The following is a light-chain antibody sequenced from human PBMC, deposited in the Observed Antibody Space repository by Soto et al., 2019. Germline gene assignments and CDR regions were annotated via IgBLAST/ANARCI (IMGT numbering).Light chain of an antibody. J-gene: IGKJ1*01. CDR3: QQYYSFPRT. V-gene: IGKV1D-8*01. CDR2: AAS. Sequence: VIWMTQSPSLLSASTGDRVTISCRTSQGISSYLAWYQQKPGKAPELLIYAASTLQSEVPSRFSGSGSGTDFTLTISCLQSEDFATYYCQQYYSFPRTFGQGTKVDIK. CDR1: QGISSY.